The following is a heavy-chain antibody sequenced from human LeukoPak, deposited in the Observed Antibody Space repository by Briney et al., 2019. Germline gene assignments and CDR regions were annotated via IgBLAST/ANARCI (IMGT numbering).Heavy chain of an antibody. D-gene: IGHD2-2*01. J-gene: IGHJ4*02. V-gene: IGHV3-30*02. CDR3: ARVGYCSTTSCYWRAFDY. CDR1: GFTFSNYG. Sequence: GGSLRLSCAASGFTFSNYGMHWVRQAPGKGLEWVAFIRYDGTNKYYADSVKGRFTISRDNTKNSLYLQMNSLRAEDTAVYYCARVGYCSTTSCYWRAFDYWGQGTLVTVSS. CDR2: IRYDGTNK.